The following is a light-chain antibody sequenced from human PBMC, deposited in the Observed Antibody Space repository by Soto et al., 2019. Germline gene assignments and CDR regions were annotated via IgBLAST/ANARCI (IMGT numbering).Light chain of an antibody. J-gene: IGKJ1*01. CDR2: DAS. CDR1: QTISSW. CDR3: QQYDKYST. V-gene: IGKV1-5*01. Sequence: DIQITQSPSTLSASVGARVTITCRASQTISSWLAWYQQKPGKAPKLLIYDASTLQGGVPSRFSGSGSGTEFTLTVTSLKPEDFATYFCQQYDKYSTFGHGTKVDIK.